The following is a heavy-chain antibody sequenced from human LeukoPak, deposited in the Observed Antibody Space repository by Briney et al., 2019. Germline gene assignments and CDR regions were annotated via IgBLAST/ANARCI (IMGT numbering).Heavy chain of an antibody. J-gene: IGHJ4*02. D-gene: IGHD5-18*01. Sequence: GGSLRLSCAASGFTFSNYAMSWVRQAPGKGLEWVSTISGSGVSTDYADSVRGRFTISRDNSKNTLYLQMNSLRAENTALYYCPQREDNTSFFVYGGRGSLVTVSS. CDR1: GFTFSNYA. V-gene: IGHV3-23*01. CDR3: PQREDNTSFFVY. CDR2: ISGSGVST.